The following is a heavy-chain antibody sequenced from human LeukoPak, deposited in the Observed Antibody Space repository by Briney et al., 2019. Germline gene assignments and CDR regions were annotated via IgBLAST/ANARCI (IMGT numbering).Heavy chain of an antibody. J-gene: IGHJ6*04. CDR1: GYTFTSYD. V-gene: IGHV1-8*01. CDR3: ARVRAAFKDV. D-gene: IGHD3-10*01. CDR2: MNPNSGNT. Sequence: GASVKVSCKASGYTFTSYDINWVRQATGQGLEWMGWMNPNSGNTGHAQKFQGRVTMTRNTSISTAYMELSSLRSEDTAVYYCARVRAAFKDVWGKGTTVTVSS.